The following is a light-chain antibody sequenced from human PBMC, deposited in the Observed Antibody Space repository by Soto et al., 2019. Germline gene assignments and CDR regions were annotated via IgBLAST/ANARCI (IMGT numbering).Light chain of an antibody. J-gene: IGKJ5*01. CDR1: QSLANSF. CDR2: GIS. CDR3: HQYDGSPIT. V-gene: IGKV3-20*01. Sequence: VLTQDPGTLSLSPGERATLSCRASQSLANSFIAWYQHKPGQAPRLLISGISRRAPGIPDRFSGDGSGTDFTLTISRLEPEDYAVYYCHQYDGSPITFGQGTRLEIK.